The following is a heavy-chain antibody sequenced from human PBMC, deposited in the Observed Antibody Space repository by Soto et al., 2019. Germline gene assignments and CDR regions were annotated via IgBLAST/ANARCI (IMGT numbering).Heavy chain of an antibody. V-gene: IGHV4-30-4*01. Sequence: QVQLQESGPGLVKPSQTLSLTCTVSGDSFSRADYKWSWIRQPPGKGLEWIGYIYYSGYTDNNPSLKSRLTMSVDTDKNQFFLKLSSVTDADTAVYYCARSSDCGAVDCWGQGTLVTVSS. CDR2: IYYSGYT. CDR1: GDSFSRADYK. CDR3: ARSSDCGAVDC. J-gene: IGHJ4*02. D-gene: IGHD6-19*01.